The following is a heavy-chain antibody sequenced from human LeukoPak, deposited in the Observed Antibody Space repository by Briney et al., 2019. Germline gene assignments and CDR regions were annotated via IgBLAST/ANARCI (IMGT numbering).Heavy chain of an antibody. J-gene: IGHJ3*02. V-gene: IGHV3-23*01. Sequence: GGSLRLSCAGSGFTFSNYAMNWVRQAPGKGLEWVSSISHSGSLSYADSVKGRFTISRDNSMNTLFLQMNSLRAEDTAVYYCAKADRTKRPRYCSGGSCYSGVDAFDIWGQGTMVTVSS. CDR2: ISHSGSL. CDR1: GFTFSNYA. CDR3: AKADRTKRPRYCSGGSCYSGVDAFDI. D-gene: IGHD2-15*01.